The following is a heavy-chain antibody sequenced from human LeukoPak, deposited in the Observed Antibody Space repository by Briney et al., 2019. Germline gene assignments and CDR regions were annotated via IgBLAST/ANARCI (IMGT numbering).Heavy chain of an antibody. J-gene: IGHJ6*02. V-gene: IGHV4-34*01. CDR3: ARDCSSTSCYKNYYYGMDV. Sequence: SETLSLTCAVYGGSFSGYYWSWIRQPPGKGLEWIGEINHSGSTNYNPSLKSRVTISVDTSKNQFSLKLSSVTAADTAVYYCARDCSSTSCYKNYYYGMDVWGQGTTVTVSS. D-gene: IGHD2-2*02. CDR2: INHSGST. CDR1: GGSFSGYY.